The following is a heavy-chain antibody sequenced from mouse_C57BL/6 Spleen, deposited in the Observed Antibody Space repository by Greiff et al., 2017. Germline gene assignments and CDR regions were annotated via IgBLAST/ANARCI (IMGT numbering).Heavy chain of an antibody. CDR1: GFTFSDYY. D-gene: IGHD5-1*01. CDR2: INYDGSST. CDR3: ARVLLPDYFDY. Sequence: EVKLMESEGGLVQPGSSMKLSCTASGFTFSDYYMAWVRQVPEKGLEWVANINYDGSSTYYLDSLKSRFIISRDNAKNILYLQMSSLKSEDTATYYCARVLLPDYFDYWGQGTTLTVSS. V-gene: IGHV5-16*01. J-gene: IGHJ2*01.